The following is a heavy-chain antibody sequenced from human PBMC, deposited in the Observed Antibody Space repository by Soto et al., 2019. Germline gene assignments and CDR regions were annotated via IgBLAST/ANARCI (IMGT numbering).Heavy chain of an antibody. Sequence: QVQLVQSGAEVKKPGASVKVSCKASGYTFTSYDINWVRQATGQGLEWMGWMNPNSGNTGYAQKFQGRVTMTRNTSISTAYMELSSLRSEDTAVYYCAREMTVAGTCYAPYGMDVWGQGTTGTVSS. CDR1: GYTFTSYD. J-gene: IGHJ6*02. D-gene: IGHD6-19*01. V-gene: IGHV1-8*01. CDR2: MNPNSGNT. CDR3: AREMTVAGTCYAPYGMDV.